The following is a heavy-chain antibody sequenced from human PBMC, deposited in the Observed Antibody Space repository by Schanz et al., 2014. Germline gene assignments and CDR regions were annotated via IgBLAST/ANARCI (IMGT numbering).Heavy chain of an antibody. CDR1: GITLSGYG. Sequence: QVQLVESGGGVVQPGRSLRLSCAASGITLSGYGLHWVRQAPGKGLEWVGFISFDGRNTGYAHSVKGRFTISRDNSKNSLYLQVNSLRAEDTALYYCARDAAQSCIGASCFEYFQHWGQGALVTVSS. V-gene: IGHV3-30*03. CDR2: ISFDGRNT. D-gene: IGHD2-15*01. J-gene: IGHJ1*01. CDR3: ARDAAQSCIGASCFEYFQH.